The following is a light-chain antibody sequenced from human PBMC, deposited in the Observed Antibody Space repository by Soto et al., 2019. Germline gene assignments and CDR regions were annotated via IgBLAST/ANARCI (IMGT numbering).Light chain of an antibody. CDR3: TSSTSDSLYV. CDR1: SSDVGGSKY. V-gene: IGLV2-14*01. J-gene: IGLJ1*01. CDR2: KVS. Sequence: QSALTQPASVSGSPGQSITISCTGTSSDVGGSKYVSWCQQYPGKVPKLLINKVSNRPSGVSNRFSGSKSGNTASLTISGLLAEDEADYFCTSSTSDSLYVFGSGTKVTVL.